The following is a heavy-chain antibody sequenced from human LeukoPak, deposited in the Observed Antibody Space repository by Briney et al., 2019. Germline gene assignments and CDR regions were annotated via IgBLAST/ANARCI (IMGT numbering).Heavy chain of an antibody. V-gene: IGHV3-21*01. CDR3: AGVVTTPSYYGMDV. D-gene: IGHD2-21*02. CDR1: GFTFSSYS. J-gene: IGHJ6*02. Sequence: PGGSLRLSCAASGFTFSSYSMNWVRQAPGKGLEWDSSISSSSSYIYYADSVKGRFTISRDNAKNSLYLQMNSLRAEDTAVYYCAGVVTTPSYYGMDVWGQGTTVTVSS. CDR2: ISSSSSYI.